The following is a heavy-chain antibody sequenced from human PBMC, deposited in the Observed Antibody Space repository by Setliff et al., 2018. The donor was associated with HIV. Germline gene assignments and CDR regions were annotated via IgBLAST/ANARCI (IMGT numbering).Heavy chain of an antibody. D-gene: IGHD3-10*01. V-gene: IGHV1-2*02. CDR3: ASEGSPIYYFDY. CDR2: INVNSGGT. Sequence: GASVKVSCKASGYLFTGYYMHWVRPAPGQGLEWMGWINVNSGGTKYAQKFQGRVTMTRDTSISTAYMEVSSLRSDDTAVYYCASEGSPIYYFDYWSQGTLVTVSS. J-gene: IGHJ4*02. CDR1: GYLFTGYY.